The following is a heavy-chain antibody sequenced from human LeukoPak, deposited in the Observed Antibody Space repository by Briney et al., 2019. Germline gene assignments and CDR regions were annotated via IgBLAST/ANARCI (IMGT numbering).Heavy chain of an antibody. CDR2: IYYSGST. CDR1: GGSISSHY. Sequence: SETLSLTCTVSGGSISSHYWSWIRQPPGKGLEWIGYIYYSGSTNYNHSLKSRVTISVDTSKNQFSLKLSSVTAADTAVYYCARLAYYDDSSGYYAFDYWGQGTLVTVSS. D-gene: IGHD3-22*01. V-gene: IGHV4-59*11. CDR3: ARLAYYDDSSGYYAFDY. J-gene: IGHJ4*02.